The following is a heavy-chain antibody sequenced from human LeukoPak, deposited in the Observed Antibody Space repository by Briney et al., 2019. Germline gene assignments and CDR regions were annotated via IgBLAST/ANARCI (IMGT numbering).Heavy chain of an antibody. CDR3: AREAISSGEYDY. Sequence: ASVKVSCKASGYTFTGYYMHWVRQAPGQGLAWMGWINPNSGGTNYAQKFQGRVTMTRDTSISTAYMALSRLRSDDTAVYYCAREAISSGEYDYWGQGTLVTVSS. D-gene: IGHD6-19*01. CDR1: GYTFTGYY. CDR2: INPNSGGT. V-gene: IGHV1-2*02. J-gene: IGHJ4*02.